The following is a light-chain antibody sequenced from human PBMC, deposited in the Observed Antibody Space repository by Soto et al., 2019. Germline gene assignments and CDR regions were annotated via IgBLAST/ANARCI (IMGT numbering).Light chain of an antibody. CDR2: DAS. CDR1: QRISSW. V-gene: IGKV1-5*01. Sequence: DTQMTQSPSTLSASVGDRVTITCRASQRISSWLSWYQQKPGQAPKLLIYDASSLESGVPSRFSGSGCGTEFTLTISSLQPDDFATYYCHRYNSYSRALTFGGGTKVEIK. CDR3: HRYNSYSRALT. J-gene: IGKJ4*01.